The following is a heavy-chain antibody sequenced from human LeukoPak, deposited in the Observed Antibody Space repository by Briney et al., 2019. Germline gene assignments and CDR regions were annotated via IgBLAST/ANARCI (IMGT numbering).Heavy chain of an antibody. J-gene: IGHJ6*03. Sequence: ASVKVSCKASGGTFSSYAISWVRQAPGQGLEWMGGIIPIFGTANYAQKFQGRVTITTDESTSTAYMELSSLRSEDTAVYYCASLSDFGGYYYYMDVWGKGTTVTVSS. D-gene: IGHD2-21*01. V-gene: IGHV1-69*05. CDR1: GGTFSSYA. CDR3: ASLSDFGGYYYYMDV. CDR2: IIPIFGTA.